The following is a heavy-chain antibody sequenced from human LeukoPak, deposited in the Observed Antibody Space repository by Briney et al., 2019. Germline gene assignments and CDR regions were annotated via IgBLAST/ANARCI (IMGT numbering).Heavy chain of an antibody. J-gene: IGHJ4*02. Sequence: ASVKVSCKASGYTFTSYAMHWVRQAPGQRLEWMGWINAGNANTKFSQKFQGRVTITRDTSASTAYMELSSLRSEDTAVYYCARGGIEAAKDYWGQGTLVTVSS. CDR3: ARGGIEAAKDY. D-gene: IGHD6-13*01. CDR1: GYTFTSYA. CDR2: INAGNANT. V-gene: IGHV1-3*01.